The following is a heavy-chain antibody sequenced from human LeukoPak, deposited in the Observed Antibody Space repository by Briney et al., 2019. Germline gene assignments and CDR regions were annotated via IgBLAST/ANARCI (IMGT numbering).Heavy chain of an antibody. Sequence: GGSLRLSCAASGFTFSSHGMHWVRQAPGKGLEWVAFIQYHGSDIFYADSVKGRFTISRDNAKNTLYLQMNSLRAEDTAVYYCTRGDFYVGAQDSWGQGTLVTVSS. CDR1: GFTFSSHG. D-gene: IGHD1-26*01. V-gene: IGHV3-30*02. CDR3: TRGDFYVGAQDS. CDR2: IQYHGSDI. J-gene: IGHJ4*02.